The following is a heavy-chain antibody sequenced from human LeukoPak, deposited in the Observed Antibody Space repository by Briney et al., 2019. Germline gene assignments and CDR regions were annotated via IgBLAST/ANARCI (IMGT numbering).Heavy chain of an antibody. CDR2: INHSGST. J-gene: IGHJ6*04. V-gene: IGHV4-34*01. CDR1: GGSFSGYY. Sequence: SETLSLTCAVYGGSFSGYYWSWIRQSPGKGLEWIGEINHSGSTNYNPSLKSRVTISVDTSKNQFSLKLSSVTAADTAVYYCASGLPVAAYYYYYGMDVWGKGTTVTVSS. D-gene: IGHD6-19*01. CDR3: ASGLPVAAYYYYYGMDV.